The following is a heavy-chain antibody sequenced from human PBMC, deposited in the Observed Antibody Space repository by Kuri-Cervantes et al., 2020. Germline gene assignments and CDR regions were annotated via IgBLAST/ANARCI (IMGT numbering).Heavy chain of an antibody. V-gene: IGHV1-69*05. D-gene: IGHD2-2*01. Sequence: SVKVSCKASGGTFSSYAISWVRQAPGQGLEWMGGIIPIFGTANYAQKFQGRVTITTDESTSTAYMELSSLRSEDTAVYYCAREVVNCSSTSCYDYYYYYYMDVWGKGTTVTVSS. CDR1: GGTFSSYA. J-gene: IGHJ6*03. CDR3: AREVVNCSSTSCYDYYYYYYMDV. CDR2: IIPIFGTA.